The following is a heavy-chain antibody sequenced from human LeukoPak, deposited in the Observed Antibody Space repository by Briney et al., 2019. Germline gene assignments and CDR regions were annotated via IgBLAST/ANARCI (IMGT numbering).Heavy chain of an antibody. CDR2: ISGSGGST. CDR1: GFTFTSDA. V-gene: IGHV3-23*01. Sequence: PGGSLRLSCAASGFTFTSDAMSWVRHAPGKGLEWVSAISGSGGSTYYADSVKGRFTISRDNSKNTLYLQMNSLRAEDTAVYYCAKAIYSSSRMDVWGQGTTVTVSS. D-gene: IGHD6-13*01. CDR3: AKAIYSSSRMDV. J-gene: IGHJ6*02.